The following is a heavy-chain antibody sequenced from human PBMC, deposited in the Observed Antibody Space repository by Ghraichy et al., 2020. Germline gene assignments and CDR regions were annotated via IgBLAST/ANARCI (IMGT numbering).Heavy chain of an antibody. V-gene: IGHV3-15*01. CDR2: IKSKTDGGTT. J-gene: IGHJ6*02. CDR1: GFTFSNAW. CDR3: TADSSSSSWYYYYGMDV. Sequence: GESLNISCAASGFTFSNAWMSWVRQAPGKGLEWVGRIKSKTDGGTTDYAAPVKGRFTISRDDSKNTLYLQMNSLKTEDTAVYYCTADSSSSSWYYYYGMDVWGQGTTVTVSS. D-gene: IGHD6-6*01.